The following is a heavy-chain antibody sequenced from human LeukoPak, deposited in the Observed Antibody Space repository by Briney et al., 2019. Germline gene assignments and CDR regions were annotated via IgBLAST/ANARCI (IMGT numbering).Heavy chain of an antibody. Sequence: GGSLRLSCAASGFTFSSYWMSWVRQAPGKGLEWVANIKQDGSEKYYADSVKGRFTISRDSAKNSLYLHMNTLRAEDTAVYYCARDGGYCSSTSCYPYFDYWGQGTLVTVSS. V-gene: IGHV3-7*01. D-gene: IGHD2-2*01. CDR1: GFTFSSYW. J-gene: IGHJ4*02. CDR2: IKQDGSEK. CDR3: ARDGGYCSSTSCYPYFDY.